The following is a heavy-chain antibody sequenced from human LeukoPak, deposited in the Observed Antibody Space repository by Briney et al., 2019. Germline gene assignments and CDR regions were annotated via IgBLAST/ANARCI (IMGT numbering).Heavy chain of an antibody. CDR1: GFTFSSYS. Sequence: GGSLRLSCAASGFTFSSYSMNWVRQAPGKGLEWVSSISSSSSSTIYYADSVKGRFTISRDNAKNSLYLQMNSLRAEDTAVYYCARDSTSWIFGAFDIWGQGTMVTVSS. D-gene: IGHD2-2*01. CDR2: ISSSSSSTI. CDR3: ARDSTSWIFGAFDI. J-gene: IGHJ3*02. V-gene: IGHV3-48*01.